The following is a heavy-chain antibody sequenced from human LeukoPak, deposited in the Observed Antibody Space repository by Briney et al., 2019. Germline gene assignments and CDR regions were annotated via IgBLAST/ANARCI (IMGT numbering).Heavy chain of an antibody. V-gene: IGHV1-18*01. CDR2: ISAYNGNT. D-gene: IGHD3-22*01. CDR3: AREGYYYDCSGYSLYYFDY. J-gene: IGHJ4*02. CDR1: GYTFTSYG. Sequence: ASVKVSCKASGYTFTSYGISWVRQAPGQGLEWMGWISAYNGNTNYAQKLQGRVTMTTDTSTSTAYMELRSLRSDDTAVYYCAREGYYYDCSGYSLYYFDYWGQGTLVTVSS.